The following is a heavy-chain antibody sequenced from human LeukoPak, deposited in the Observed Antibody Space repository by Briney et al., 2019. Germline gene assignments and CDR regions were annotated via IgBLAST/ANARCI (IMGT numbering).Heavy chain of an antibody. CDR3: ARDYCSSTICYTSPSVD. V-gene: IGHV4-4*07. CDR2: IYTSGST. Sequence: SETLSLTCTDSGGSIRSYYWSWIRQPAGKGLEWIGRIYTSGSTNYNPSLQSRVTMSVDTSKNQFSLKLSSVTAADTAVYYCARDYCSSTICYTSPSVDWGQGTLVTVSS. CDR1: GGSIRSYY. J-gene: IGHJ4*02. D-gene: IGHD2-2*02.